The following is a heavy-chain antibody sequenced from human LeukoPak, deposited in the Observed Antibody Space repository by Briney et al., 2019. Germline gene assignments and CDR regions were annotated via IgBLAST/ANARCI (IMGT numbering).Heavy chain of an antibody. CDR2: LNYSGST. V-gene: IGHV4-39*01. Sequence: SETLSLTCSVSGGSFSTTSYCWGWVRQPPGKGLEWIATLNYSGSTYYNPSLLSRVNISVDPSKNQLSPNLTSMTAADTAVYYCVRHPSTYGISPDYLDFWGQGTLVTVSS. CDR1: GGSFSTTSYC. J-gene: IGHJ4*02. D-gene: IGHD3-10*01. CDR3: VRHPSTYGISPDYLDF.